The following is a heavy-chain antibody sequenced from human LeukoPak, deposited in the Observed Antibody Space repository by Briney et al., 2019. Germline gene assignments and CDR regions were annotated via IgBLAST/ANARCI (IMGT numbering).Heavy chain of an antibody. CDR2: IYYSGST. CDR1: GGSISSSSYY. Sequence: SETLSLTCTVSGGSISSSSYYWGWIRQPPGKGLEWIGSIYYSGSTYYNPSLKSRVTISVDTSKNQFSLKLSSVTAADTAVYYCARQFAVGDYDILTGYSKGIYFDYWGQGTLVTVSS. CDR3: ARQFAVGDYDILTGYSKGIYFDY. D-gene: IGHD3-9*01. V-gene: IGHV4-39*01. J-gene: IGHJ4*02.